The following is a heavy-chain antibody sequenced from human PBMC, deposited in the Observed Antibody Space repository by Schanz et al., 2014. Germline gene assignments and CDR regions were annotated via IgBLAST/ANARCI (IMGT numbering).Heavy chain of an antibody. CDR2: INPNSGET. V-gene: IGHV1-2*02. CDR1: GYSFTEYF. J-gene: IGHJ4*02. D-gene: IGHD5-12*01. Sequence: QVLLVQSGAEVKQPGASMKVSCLASGYSFTEYFLHWVRQAPGQGLEWMGWINPNSGETNYEQKFKGRVTLTSDTSISPAFMELSGLTSDDTATYFCARARYTGYDCSGYWGQGTLLIVSS. CDR3: ARARYTGYDCSGY.